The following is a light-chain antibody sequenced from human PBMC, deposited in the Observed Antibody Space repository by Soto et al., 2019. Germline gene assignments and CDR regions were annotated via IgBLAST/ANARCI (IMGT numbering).Light chain of an antibody. CDR2: AAS. V-gene: IGKV1-39*01. CDR1: QDICTY. J-gene: IGKJ5*01. Sequence: DIQMTQSPSSLSASIGDSVIITCRASQDICTYLSWYQHKPGKAPKHLIYAASSLQTGVPSRFTGSGSGTEFTLTIDSLQPEDFATYYCQQSYTTPRITFGQGTRLEI. CDR3: QQSYTTPRIT.